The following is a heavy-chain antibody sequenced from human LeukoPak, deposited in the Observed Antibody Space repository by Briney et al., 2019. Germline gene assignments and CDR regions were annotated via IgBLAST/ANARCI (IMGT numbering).Heavy chain of an antibody. Sequence: XWXWXXXXPGKGLEWIGEINHSGSTNYNPSLKSRVTISVGTSKNQFSLKLSSVTAADTAVYYCASTKDIVVVPAAGFDYWGQGTLVTVSS. CDR3: ASTKDIVVVPAAGFDY. CDR1: X. D-gene: IGHD2-2*01. J-gene: IGHJ4*02. V-gene: IGHV4-34*01. CDR2: INHSGST.